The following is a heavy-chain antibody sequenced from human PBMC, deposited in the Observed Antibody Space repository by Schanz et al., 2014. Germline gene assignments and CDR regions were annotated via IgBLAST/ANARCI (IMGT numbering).Heavy chain of an antibody. D-gene: IGHD6-19*01. Sequence: EVQLVESGGGLAQPGGSLRLSCAASGFTFSTYAMSWARQTPGKGLEWVSGITRQGTTYYADFVKGRFSISRDLSSNTLYLQMNSLRADDSAIYYCAKDHPSSGWPAFDVWGQGTQXTVSS. V-gene: IGHV3-23*04. CDR3: AKDHPSSGWPAFDV. CDR1: GFTFSTYA. J-gene: IGHJ4*02. CDR2: ITRQGTT.